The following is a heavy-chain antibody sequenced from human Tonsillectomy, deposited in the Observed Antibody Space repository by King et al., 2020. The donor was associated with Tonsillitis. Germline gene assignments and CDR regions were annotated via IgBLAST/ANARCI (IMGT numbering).Heavy chain of an antibody. D-gene: IGHD4/OR15-4a*01. Sequence: QLVQSGAEVKKPGASVKVSCKASGYTFTSYHVHWVRQAPGQGLEWLGIINPSGGSTGSSQKFQGRVTMTRDTSTSTVYMELSSLTSEDTAVYYCARDGANYLFKYWGQGTLVTVSS. CDR3: ARDGANYLFKY. J-gene: IGHJ4*02. CDR1: GYTFTSYH. CDR2: INPSGGST. V-gene: IGHV1-46*01.